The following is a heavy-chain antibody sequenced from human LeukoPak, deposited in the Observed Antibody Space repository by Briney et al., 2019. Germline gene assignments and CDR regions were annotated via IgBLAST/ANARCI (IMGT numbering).Heavy chain of an antibody. CDR2: INPSGGST. CDR3: ASFGLTGDLYYYYMDV. J-gene: IGHJ6*03. D-gene: IGHD7-27*01. Sequence: ASVKVSCKASGYTFTSYYMHWVRQAPGQGLEWMGIINPSGGSTSYAQKFQGRVTMTRDTSISTAYMELSRLRSDDTAVYYCASFGLTGDLYYYYMDVWGKGTTVTISS. CDR1: GYTFTSYY. V-gene: IGHV1-46*01.